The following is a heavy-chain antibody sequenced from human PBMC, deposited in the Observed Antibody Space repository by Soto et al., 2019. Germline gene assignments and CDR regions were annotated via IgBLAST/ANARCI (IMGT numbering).Heavy chain of an antibody. CDR3: AMVDNYVTPTPQDV. V-gene: IGHV1-18*04. Sequence: ASVKVSCKASGYTFTSYYMHWVRQAPGQGLEWMGWISPYTGNTHSASKVQGRLTMTTDTSTSTAYMDLGSLTSDDTAVYYCAMVDNYVTPTPQDVWGQGTTVTVSS. J-gene: IGHJ6*02. CDR2: ISPYTGNT. D-gene: IGHD3-16*01. CDR1: GYTFTSYY.